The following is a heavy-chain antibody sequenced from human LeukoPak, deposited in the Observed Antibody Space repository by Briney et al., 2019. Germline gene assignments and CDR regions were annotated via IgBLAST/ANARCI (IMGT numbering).Heavy chain of an antibody. CDR2: IYYSGST. CDR1: GGSISSGDYY. J-gene: IGHJ6*02. V-gene: IGHV4-30-4*01. Sequence: SETLSLTCTVSGGSISSGDYYWSWIRQPPGKGLEWIGYIYYSGSTYYNPSLKSRVTISVDTPKNQFSLKLSSVTAADTAVYYCARDAGDLSPYYYYGMDVWGQGTTVTVSS. CDR3: ARDAGDLSPYYYYGMDV. D-gene: IGHD7-27*01.